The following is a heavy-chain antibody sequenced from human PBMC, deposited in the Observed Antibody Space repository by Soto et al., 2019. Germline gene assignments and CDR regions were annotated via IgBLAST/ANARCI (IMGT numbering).Heavy chain of an antibody. Sequence: GGSLRLSCAASGFTFSSYEMNWVRQAPGKGLEWVSYISSSGSTIYYADSVKGRFTISRDNAKNSLYLQMNSLRAEDTAVYYCARVGVMTYYYYGMDVWGQGTTVTVS. CDR2: ISSSGSTI. J-gene: IGHJ6*02. V-gene: IGHV3-48*03. CDR3: ARVGVMTYYYYGMDV. CDR1: GFTFSSYE. D-gene: IGHD2-21*02.